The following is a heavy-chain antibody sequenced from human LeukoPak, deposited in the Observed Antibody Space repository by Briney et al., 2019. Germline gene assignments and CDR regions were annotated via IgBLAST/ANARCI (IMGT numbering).Heavy chain of an antibody. CDR1: GGTFSSYA. Sequence: GASVKVSCKASGGTFSSYAISWVRQAPGQGLEWMGWIDTKTGNPTYAQGFPGRFVFSLDTSVSTAYMQISSLKTEDTAIYYCARVGSLYDSSGLLDFWGQGTLVTVSS. CDR3: ARVGSLYDSSGLLDF. CDR2: IDTKTGNP. D-gene: IGHD3-22*01. V-gene: IGHV7-4-1*02. J-gene: IGHJ4*02.